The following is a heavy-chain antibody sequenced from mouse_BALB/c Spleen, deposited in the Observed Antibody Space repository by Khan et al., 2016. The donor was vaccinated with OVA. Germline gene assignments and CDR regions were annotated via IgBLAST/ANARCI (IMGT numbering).Heavy chain of an antibody. J-gene: IGHJ4*01. CDR1: GYTFTSYW. D-gene: IGHD1-1*01. CDR3: ARENYYGSTCYAMDY. CDR2: IAPGSGST. Sequence: DLVKPGASVKLSCKASGYTFTSYWINWIKQRPGQGLEWIGRIAPGSGSTYYNEMFKGKATLTVDTSSSTAYIQLSSLSSEDSAGYFCARENYYGSTCYAMDYGGQGTSVTVSS. V-gene: IGHV1S41*01.